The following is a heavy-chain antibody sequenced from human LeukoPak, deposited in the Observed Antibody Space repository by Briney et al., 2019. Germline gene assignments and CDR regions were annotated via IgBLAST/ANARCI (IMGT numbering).Heavy chain of an antibody. CDR3: ARENWDFDF. CDR2: IRFNGN. Sequence: PGGSLRLSCAASGFTFSNYAIHWVRQAPGKGLEWVASIRFNGNFYADYVKVRFTISRDNSKSTVSLQMDTLRTEDTALYYCARENWDFDFWGQGTLVTVSS. J-gene: IGHJ4*02. D-gene: IGHD7-27*01. V-gene: IGHV3-30*02. CDR1: GFTFSNYA.